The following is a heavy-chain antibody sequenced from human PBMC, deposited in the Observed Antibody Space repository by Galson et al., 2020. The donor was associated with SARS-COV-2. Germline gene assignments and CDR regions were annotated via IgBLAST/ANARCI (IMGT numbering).Heavy chain of an antibody. Sequence: ASAKVSCKASGYTFTSYGISWVRQAPGQGLEWMGWISAYNGNTNYAQKLQGRVTMTTDTSTSTAYMELRSLRSDDTAVYYCAREAGSSWYYPFDYWGQGTLVTVSS. CDR1: GYTFTSYG. J-gene: IGHJ4*02. D-gene: IGHD6-13*01. CDR3: AREAGSSWYYPFDY. CDR2: ISAYNGNT. V-gene: IGHV1-18*01.